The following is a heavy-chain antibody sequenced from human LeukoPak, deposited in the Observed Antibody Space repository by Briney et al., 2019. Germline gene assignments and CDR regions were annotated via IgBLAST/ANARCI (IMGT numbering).Heavy chain of an antibody. V-gene: IGHV3-7*02. CDR1: EFTFSCYW. J-gene: IGHJ4*02. D-gene: IGHD5-12*01. Sequence: GGSLRLPCAASEFTFSCYWMSWFRQAPGKGLEWVATIKQDGCETDYVDSVKGRFTISRDNAKNSLYLQMNSLRIEDTAVYYCARAQWRRPDYWGQGTLVTVSS. CDR3: ARAQWRRPDY. CDR2: IKQDGCET.